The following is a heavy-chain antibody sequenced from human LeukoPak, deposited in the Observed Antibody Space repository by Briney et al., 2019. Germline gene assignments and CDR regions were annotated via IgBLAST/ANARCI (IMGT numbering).Heavy chain of an antibody. CDR3: AKNPPYCSGGSCYRSQAFDI. J-gene: IGHJ3*02. CDR2: ISGSGGST. Sequence: GGSLRLSCAASGFTFSSYAMSWVRQAPGKGLEWASAISGSGGSTYYADSVKGRFTISRDNSKNTLYLQMNSLRAEDTAVYYCAKNPPYCSGGSCYRSQAFDIWGQGTMVTVSS. V-gene: IGHV3-23*01. D-gene: IGHD2-15*01. CDR1: GFTFSSYA.